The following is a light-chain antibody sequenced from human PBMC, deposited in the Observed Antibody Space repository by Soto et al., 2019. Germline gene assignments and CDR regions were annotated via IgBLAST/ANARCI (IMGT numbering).Light chain of an antibody. V-gene: IGLV2-14*01. CDR3: SSLSTTSTPIV. CDR2: EVN. CDR1: SSDIGLYNY. J-gene: IGLJ1*01. Sequence: QSALSQPASMSGSPGQSITIPCTGASSDIGLYNYVSWYQHHPVKAPKLLISEVNVRPSGLSDRFSASKAGNTASLTISGLQPEDEAYYYCSSLSTTSTPIVFGSGTKVTVL.